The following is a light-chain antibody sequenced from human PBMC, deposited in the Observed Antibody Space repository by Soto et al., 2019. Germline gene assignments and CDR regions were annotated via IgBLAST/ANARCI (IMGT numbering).Light chain of an antibody. Sequence: QSALTQPASVSGSPGQSITVSCTGTSSDIGAYKYVSWCQQHPGRAPKLMIYEVIHRPSGVSSRFSGSKSGKTASLSISGLQADDEADYYCSSYTSSRTLVFGGGTKVTV. J-gene: IGLJ2*01. CDR3: SSYTSSRTLV. CDR2: EVI. CDR1: SSDIGAYKY. V-gene: IGLV2-14*01.